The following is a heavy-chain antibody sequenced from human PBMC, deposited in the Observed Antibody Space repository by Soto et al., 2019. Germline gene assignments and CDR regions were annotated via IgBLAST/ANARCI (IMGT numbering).Heavy chain of an antibody. J-gene: IGHJ1*01. V-gene: IGHV3-23*01. D-gene: IGHD2-15*01. CDR3: EKDWAPDSSKH. CDR2: FTSGDDDP. Sequence: PGGSVRISCVASGFNFGTYGMSWVRQAPEKGLEWVSGFTSGDDDPYYADPVKGRFTISRDNSANTLHLQMNSLRVEDTAVYYCEKDWAPDSSKHWGQAIMVTV. CDR1: GFNFGTYG.